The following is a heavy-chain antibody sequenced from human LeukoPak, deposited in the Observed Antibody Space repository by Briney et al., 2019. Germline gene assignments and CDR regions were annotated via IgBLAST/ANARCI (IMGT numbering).Heavy chain of an antibody. Sequence: PGGSLRLSCAASAFTFSSYGMHWVRQAPGKGLEWVAVISYDGSNKYYADSVKGRFTISRDNSKNTLYLQMNSLRAEDTAVYYCVKGRGLQYWGQGTLVTVSS. CDR1: AFTFSSYG. J-gene: IGHJ1*01. V-gene: IGHV3-30*18. CDR3: VKGRGLQY. CDR2: ISYDGSNK. D-gene: IGHD3-16*01.